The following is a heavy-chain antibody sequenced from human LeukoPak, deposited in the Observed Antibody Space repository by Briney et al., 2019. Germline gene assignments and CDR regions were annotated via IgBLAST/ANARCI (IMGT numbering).Heavy chain of an antibody. J-gene: IGHJ4*02. D-gene: IGHD3-22*01. V-gene: IGHV3-30-3*01. Sequence: GGSLRISCAASGFTFSSYAMHWVRQAPGKGLEWVAVISYDGSNKYYADSVKGRFTISRDNSKNTLYLQMNSLRAEDTAVYYCARTDSSGLDYWGQGTLVTVSS. CDR3: ARTDSSGLDY. CDR1: GFTFSSYA. CDR2: ISYDGSNK.